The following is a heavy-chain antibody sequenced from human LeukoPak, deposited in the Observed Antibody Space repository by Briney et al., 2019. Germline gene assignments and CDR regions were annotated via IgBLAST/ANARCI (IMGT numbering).Heavy chain of an antibody. V-gene: IGHV4-4*02. CDR1: GDSISSTGC. J-gene: IGHJ4*02. CDR3: AKNGGNSDLEY. D-gene: IGHD4-23*01. Sequence: PSETLSLTFTVSGDSISSTGCWTWVRQPPGEGLEWIGEVYHSGATNYNPSLKSRVTMSVDKSKNQFSLKVNSVTAAGTAVYYCAKNGGNSDLEYWGQGTLVTVSS. CDR2: VYHSGAT.